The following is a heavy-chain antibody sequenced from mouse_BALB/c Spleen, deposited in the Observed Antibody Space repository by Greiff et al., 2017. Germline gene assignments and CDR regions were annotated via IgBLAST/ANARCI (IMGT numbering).Heavy chain of an antibody. D-gene: IGHD1-1*01. V-gene: IGHV5-17*02. J-gene: IGHJ4*01. CDR1: GFTFSSFG. CDR3: ASRYYGSSYDAMDY. CDR2: ISSGSSTI. Sequence: EVQLMESGGGLVQPGGSRKLSCAASGFTFSSFGMHWVRQAPEKGLEWVAYISSGSSTIYYADTVKGRFTISRDNPKNTLFLQMTSLRSEDTAMYYCASRYYGSSYDAMDYWGQGTSVTVSS.